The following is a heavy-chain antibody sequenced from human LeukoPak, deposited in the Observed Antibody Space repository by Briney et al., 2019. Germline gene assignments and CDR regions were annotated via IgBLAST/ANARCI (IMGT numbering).Heavy chain of an antibody. V-gene: IGHV3-21*01. CDR1: GFTFSSYS. CDR2: ISSSSSYI. Sequence: GGSLRLPCAASGFTFSSYSMNWVRQAPGKGLEWVSSISSSSSYIYYADSVKGRFTISRDNAKNSLYLQMNSLRAEDTAVYYCAREADYGGNSRSLDYWGQGTLVTVSS. D-gene: IGHD4-23*01. CDR3: AREADYGGNSRSLDY. J-gene: IGHJ4*02.